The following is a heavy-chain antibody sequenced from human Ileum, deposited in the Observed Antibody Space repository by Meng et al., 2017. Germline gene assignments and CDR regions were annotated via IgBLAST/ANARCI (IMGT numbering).Heavy chain of an antibody. V-gene: IGHV4-4*02. CDR1: GGSISNGKW. J-gene: IGHJ5*02. CDR3: ATYGSGFTPPLDP. CDR2: ISQSGTT. Sequence: QVQLQESGPGLVKPSGTLSLTCAVSGGSISNGKWWSWVRQPPGKGLEWIGEISQSGTTNYYPSLNSRVNISLDKANNHLSLTLTSVTAADTAVYYCATYGSGFTPPLDPWGQGILVTVSS. D-gene: IGHD3-10*01.